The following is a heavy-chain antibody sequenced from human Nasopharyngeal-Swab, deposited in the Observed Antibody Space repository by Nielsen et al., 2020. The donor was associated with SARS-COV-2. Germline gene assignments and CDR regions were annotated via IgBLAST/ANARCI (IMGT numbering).Heavy chain of an antibody. CDR2: ISGSDGST. D-gene: IGHD6-13*01. V-gene: IGHV3-23*01. CDR1: GFTFRSYA. J-gene: IGHJ2*01. CDR3: AKDLSSSSLWYLDL. Sequence: GESLKISCEASGFTFRSYAMSWVRQAPGKGLEWVSGISGSDGSTFYADSVKGQFTISRDNSKSTLYLQMNSLRAEDTALYYCAKDLSSSSLWYLDLWGRGTLVTISS.